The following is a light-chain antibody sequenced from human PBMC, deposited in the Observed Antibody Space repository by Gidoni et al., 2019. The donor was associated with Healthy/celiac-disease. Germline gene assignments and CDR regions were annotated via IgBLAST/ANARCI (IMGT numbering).Light chain of an antibody. J-gene: IGKJ2*01. CDR3: QQYKNWTPGYT. V-gene: IGKV3-15*01. Sequence: EIVMTQSPATLSVSPGERATLSCRARQSVSSNLAWYQQKPGQAPRLRIYCASTRATGIPARLSGSGSGTEFTLTISSLQSEDFAVYYCQQYKNWTPGYTFGQGTKLEIK. CDR1: QSVSSN. CDR2: CAS.